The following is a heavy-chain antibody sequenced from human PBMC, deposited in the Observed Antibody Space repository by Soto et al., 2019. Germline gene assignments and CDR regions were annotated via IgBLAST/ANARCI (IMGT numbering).Heavy chain of an antibody. CDR1: GFTFSSYS. D-gene: IGHD7-27*01. J-gene: IGHJ3*02. CDR2: ISSSSSYI. Sequence: GGSLRLSCAASGFTFSSYSMNWVRQAPGKGLEWVSSISSSSSYIYYADSVKGRFTISRDNAKNSLYLQMNSLRAEDTAVYYCARDRTGDRAFDIWGQGTMVTVSS. CDR3: ARDRTGDRAFDI. V-gene: IGHV3-21*01.